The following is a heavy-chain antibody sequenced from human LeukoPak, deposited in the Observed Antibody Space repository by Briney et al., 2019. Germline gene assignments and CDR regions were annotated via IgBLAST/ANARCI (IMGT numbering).Heavy chain of an antibody. CDR1: GGSISSYY. CDR3: ARVSRYYYDSSGYPRLRFDY. J-gene: IGHJ4*02. D-gene: IGHD3-22*01. V-gene: IGHV4-59*01. Sequence: PSETLSLTCTVSGGSISSYYWSWIRQPPGKGLEWIGYIYYSGSTNYNPSLKSRVTISVDTSKNQFSLKLSSVTAADTAVYYCARVSRYYYDSSGYPRLRFDYWGQGTLVTVSS. CDR2: IYYSGST.